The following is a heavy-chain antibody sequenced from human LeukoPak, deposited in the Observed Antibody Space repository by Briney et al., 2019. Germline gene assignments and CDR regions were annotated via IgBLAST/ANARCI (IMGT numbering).Heavy chain of an antibody. CDR2: FDPEDGET. CDR1: GYTLTELS. CDR3: ATERYFDWLFLMDY. Sequence: GASVKVPCKVSGYTLTELSMHWVRQAPGKGLEWMGGFDPEDGETIYAQKFQGRVTMTEDTSTDTAYMELSSLRSEDTAVYYCATERYFDWLFLMDYWGQGTLVTVSS. V-gene: IGHV1-24*01. J-gene: IGHJ4*02. D-gene: IGHD3-9*01.